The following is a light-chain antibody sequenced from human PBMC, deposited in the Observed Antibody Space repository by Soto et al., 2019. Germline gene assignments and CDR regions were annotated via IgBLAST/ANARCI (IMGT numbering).Light chain of an antibody. CDR2: GSS. CDR3: CSHVNDFTHWI. V-gene: IGLV1-40*01. CDR1: SSNFGAGYD. Sequence: QSVLTQPPSVSGAPGQGVTISCTGSSSNFGAGYDVHWYQQLPGTAPKLLIYGSSNRPSGVPARFSGSKSGSVASLTISGLQADDEANYYCCSHVNDFTHWIFGGGTKLTVL. J-gene: IGLJ3*02.